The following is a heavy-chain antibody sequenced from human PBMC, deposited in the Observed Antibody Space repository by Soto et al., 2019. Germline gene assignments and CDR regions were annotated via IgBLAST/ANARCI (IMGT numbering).Heavy chain of an antibody. CDR3: AKDQELRSWYYGMDV. V-gene: IGHV3-30*18. CDR2: ISYDGSNK. D-gene: IGHD3-10*01. J-gene: IGHJ6*02. Sequence: GGSLRLSCAASGFTFSSYGMHWVRQAPGKGLEWVAVISYDGSNKYYADSVKGRFTISRDNSKNTLYLQMNSLRAEDTAVYYCAKDQELRSWYYGMDVWGQGTTVTVSS. CDR1: GFTFSSYG.